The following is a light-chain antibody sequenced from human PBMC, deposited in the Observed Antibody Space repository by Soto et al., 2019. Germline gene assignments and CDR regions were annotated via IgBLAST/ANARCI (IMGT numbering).Light chain of an antibody. J-gene: IGKJ4*01. Sequence: DIQMTQSPSSLSASVGDRGTIIGRASQGIDRWLAWYQQKPGKAPKVLIYAASSLRSGVPSRFSGSGSGTDFSLTISSLQPEDLATYYCKQSKSFPLTFGGGTKVDIK. CDR2: AAS. CDR3: KQSKSFPLT. V-gene: IGKV1-12*01. CDR1: QGIDRW.